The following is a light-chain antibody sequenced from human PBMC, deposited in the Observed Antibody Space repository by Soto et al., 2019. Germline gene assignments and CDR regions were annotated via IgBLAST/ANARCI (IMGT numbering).Light chain of an antibody. Sequence: EIVLTQSPGNLSLSPGERATLSCRASQSFSSTYLAWYQQKPGQAPRLLIYGASSRSTGIPDRFSGGGSGTDFRLTISRLDPEDFAVYYCQQYSSSPITFGQGTRLEIK. V-gene: IGKV3-20*01. CDR3: QQYSSSPIT. CDR1: QSFSSTY. CDR2: GAS. J-gene: IGKJ5*01.